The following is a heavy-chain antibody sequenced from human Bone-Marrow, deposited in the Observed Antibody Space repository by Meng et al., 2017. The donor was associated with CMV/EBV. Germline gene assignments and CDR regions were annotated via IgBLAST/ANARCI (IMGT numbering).Heavy chain of an antibody. CDR1: GFTFSSYS. J-gene: IGHJ4*02. CDR2: SSSSSSTI. V-gene: IGHV3-48*04. Sequence: GESLKISCAASGFTFSSYSMNWVRQAPGKGLEWVSYSSSSSSTIYYADSVKGRFTISRDNAKNSLYLQMNSLRAEDTAVDYCASELGDYWGEGTLVTVSS. CDR3: ASELGDY. D-gene: IGHD7-27*01.